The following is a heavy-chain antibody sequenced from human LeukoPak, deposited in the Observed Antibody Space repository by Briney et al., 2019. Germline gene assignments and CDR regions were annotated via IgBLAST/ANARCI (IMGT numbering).Heavy chain of an antibody. CDR2: IYHSGST. J-gene: IGHJ4*02. D-gene: IGHD3-10*01. V-gene: IGHV4-30-2*01. CDR1: GGSISSGGYS. Sequence: SQTLSLTCAVSGGSISSGGYSWSWIRQPPGKGLEWIGYIYHSGSTYYNPSLKSRVTISVDTSKNQFSLKLSSVTAADTAVYYCARGGYYGPPFDYWGQGTLVTVSS. CDR3: ARGGYYGPPFDY.